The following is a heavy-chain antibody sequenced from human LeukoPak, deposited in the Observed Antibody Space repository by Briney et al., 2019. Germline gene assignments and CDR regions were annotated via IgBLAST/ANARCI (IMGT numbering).Heavy chain of an antibody. CDR3: ARSPFSGILDY. Sequence: PSETLSLTCTVSGGSISSYYWSGIRQPPGKGLEWIGYIYYSGSTNYNPSLKSRVTISVDTSKNQFSLKLSSVTAADTAVYYCARSPFSGILDYWGQGTLVTVSS. D-gene: IGHD3-9*01. J-gene: IGHJ4*02. CDR2: IYYSGST. CDR1: GGSISSYY. V-gene: IGHV4-59*01.